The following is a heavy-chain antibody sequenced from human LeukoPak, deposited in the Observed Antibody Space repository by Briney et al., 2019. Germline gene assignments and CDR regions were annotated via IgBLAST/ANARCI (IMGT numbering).Heavy chain of an antibody. Sequence: PSETLSLTCAVYGGSFSGYYWSWIRQPPGKGLAWNGEISHSGSTNYNPSLKSRVTISVDTSKNQFSLKLSSVTAADTAVYYCARGGTGVYYYYMDVWGKGTTVTVSS. D-gene: IGHD1-14*01. V-gene: IGHV4-34*01. CDR1: GGSFSGYY. CDR3: ARGGTGVYYYYMDV. CDR2: ISHSGST. J-gene: IGHJ6*03.